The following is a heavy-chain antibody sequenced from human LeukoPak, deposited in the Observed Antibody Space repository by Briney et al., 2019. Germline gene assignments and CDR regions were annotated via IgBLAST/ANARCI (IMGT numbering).Heavy chain of an antibody. CDR2: IYYSGST. J-gene: IGHJ4*02. D-gene: IGHD2-15*01. V-gene: IGHV4-59*08. CDR3: ARTYCRGGSCHFDY. CDR1: GGSISSCY. Sequence: PSETLSLTCTVSGGSISSCYWSWIRQPPGKGLEWIGYIYYSGSTDSNPSLKSRVTISVDTSKNQISLKLSSVTAADTAVYYCARTYCRGGSCHFDYWGQGTLVTVSS.